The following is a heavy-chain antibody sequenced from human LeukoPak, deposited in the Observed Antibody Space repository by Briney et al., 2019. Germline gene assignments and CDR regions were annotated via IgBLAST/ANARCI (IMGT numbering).Heavy chain of an antibody. CDR1: GGSISGFY. CDR2: MYDSGSI. J-gene: IGHJ4*02. CDR3: ARGHYQGFDY. V-gene: IGHV4-59*01. D-gene: IGHD2-2*01. Sequence: SETLSLTCTVSGGSISGFYWSWIRHPPGRGLEWIGYMYDSGSINYNPSLKSRVTISADTSKSQFSLRLSSVTAADTAVYYCARGHYQGFDYWGQGTLVTVSS.